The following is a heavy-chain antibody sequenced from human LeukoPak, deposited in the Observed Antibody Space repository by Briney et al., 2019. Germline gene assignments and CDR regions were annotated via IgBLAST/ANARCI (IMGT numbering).Heavy chain of an antibody. CDR1: GGSISSYY. D-gene: IGHD2-2*01. V-gene: IGHV4-59*08. Sequence: SETLSLTCTVSGGSISSYYWSWIRQPPGKGLEWLGYIYYSGSTNYNPSLKSRVTISVDTSKNQFSLKLSSVTAADTAVYYCCSSTGLRYYFDYWGQGTLVTVSS. CDR2: IYYSGST. J-gene: IGHJ4*02. CDR3: CSSTGLRYYFDY.